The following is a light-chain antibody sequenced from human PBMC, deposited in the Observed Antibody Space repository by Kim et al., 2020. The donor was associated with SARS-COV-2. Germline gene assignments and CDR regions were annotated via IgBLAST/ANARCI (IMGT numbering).Light chain of an antibody. V-gene: IGLV3-1*01. CDR2: QDT. CDR1: KLGDKY. J-gene: IGLJ2*01. Sequence: SYELTQPPSVSVSPGQTATITCSGDKLGDKYACWYQQKPGQSPVVVIYQDTKRPSGIPERFSGSNSGNTSTLTISGIQAMDEADYYCQAWDSRTVVFGGGTQLTVL. CDR3: QAWDSRTVV.